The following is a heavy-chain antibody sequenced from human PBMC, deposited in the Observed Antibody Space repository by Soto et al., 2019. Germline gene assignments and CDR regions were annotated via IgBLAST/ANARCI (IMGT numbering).Heavy chain of an antibody. Sequence: ASVKVSCKASGYTFTSYAMHWVRQAPGQRLEWMGWINADNGNTKYSQKLQGRVTMTTDTSTSTAYMELRSLRSDDTAVYYCARLREKITIFPGYMDVWGKGTTVTVSS. D-gene: IGHD3-3*01. CDR2: INADNGNT. V-gene: IGHV1-3*01. CDR3: ARLREKITIFPGYMDV. CDR1: GYTFTSYA. J-gene: IGHJ6*03.